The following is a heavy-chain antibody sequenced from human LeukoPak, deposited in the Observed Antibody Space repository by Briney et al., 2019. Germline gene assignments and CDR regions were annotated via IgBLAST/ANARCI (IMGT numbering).Heavy chain of an antibody. D-gene: IGHD5-18*01. CDR2: IFYSGNT. CDR1: GGSISSSTYY. V-gene: IGHV4-39*07. Sequence: PSETLSLTCTVSGGSISSSTYYGGWIRQSPGKGLEWIGGIFYSGNTYYNPSLKSRVTISIDTSKNQFSLKLSSVTAADTAVYYCARANGYGLLDYWGQGTLVTVSS. J-gene: IGHJ4*02. CDR3: ARANGYGLLDY.